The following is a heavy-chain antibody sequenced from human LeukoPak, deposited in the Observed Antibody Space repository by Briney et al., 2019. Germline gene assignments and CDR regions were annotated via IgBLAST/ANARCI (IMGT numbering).Heavy chain of an antibody. J-gene: IGHJ4*02. V-gene: IGHV3-30*04. CDR1: GFTFSSYA. D-gene: IGHD3-22*01. CDR2: ISYDGSNK. CDR3: ASDSPSLNYYESSGPLEV. Sequence: GGSLRLSCAASGFTFSSYAMQWVRQAPGKGLEWVAVISYDGSNKYYADSVKGRFTISRDNSKNTLYLQMNSLRADDTAVYYCASDSPSLNYYESSGPLEVWGQGTLVTVSS.